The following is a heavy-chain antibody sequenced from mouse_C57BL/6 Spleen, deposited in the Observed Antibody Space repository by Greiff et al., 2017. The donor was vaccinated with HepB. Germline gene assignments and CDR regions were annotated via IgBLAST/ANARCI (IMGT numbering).Heavy chain of an antibody. J-gene: IGHJ3*01. V-gene: IGHV1-52*01. CDR3: ARECYDYDGTWFAY. CDR1: GYTFTSYW. Sequence: VQLQQPGAELVRPGSSVKLSCKASGYTFTSYWMHWVKQRPIQGLEWIGNIDPSDSETHYNQKFKDKATLTVDKSSSTAYMQLSSLTSEDSAVYYWARECYDYDGTWFAYWGQGTLVTVSA. D-gene: IGHD2-4*01. CDR2: IDPSDSET.